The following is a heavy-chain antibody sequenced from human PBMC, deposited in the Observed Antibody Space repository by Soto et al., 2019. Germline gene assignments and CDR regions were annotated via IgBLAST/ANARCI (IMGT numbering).Heavy chain of an antibody. CDR1: GYTFTSYG. D-gene: IGHD1-26*01. CDR2: ISAYNGNT. V-gene: IGHV1-18*04. CDR3: ARDFPLLVGATTNFDY. J-gene: IGHJ4*02. Sequence: GASVKVSCKASGYTFTSYGISWVRQAPGQGLEWMGWISAYNGNTNYAQKLQGRVTMTTDTSTSTAYMELRSLRSDDTAGYYCARDFPLLVGATTNFDYWGKGTLVTVSS.